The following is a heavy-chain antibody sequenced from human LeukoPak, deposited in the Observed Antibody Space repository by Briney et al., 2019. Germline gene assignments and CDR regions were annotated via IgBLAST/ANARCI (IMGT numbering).Heavy chain of an antibody. Sequence: GGSLRLSCATSGFTFVDYGLSWARRAPGKGLEWLCAINYNGAITDYADSVKGRFTISRDNAKNSLYLRMDSLRAEDTALYYCARDRLGPSFSVSHFDLWGQGTLVTVSS. D-gene: IGHD3-3*02. CDR2: INYNGAIT. CDR3: ARDRLGPSFSVSHFDL. J-gene: IGHJ4*02. CDR1: GFTFVDYG. V-gene: IGHV3-20*04.